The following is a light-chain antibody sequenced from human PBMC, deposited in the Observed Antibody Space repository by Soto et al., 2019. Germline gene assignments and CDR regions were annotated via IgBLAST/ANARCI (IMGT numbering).Light chain of an antibody. CDR2: EVS. CDR1: SSDVGGYNH. Sequence: QSALTQPPSASGSPGQSVTISCTGTSSDVGGYNHVSWYQQHPGKAPKLMISEVSKRPSGVPDRFSGAKSGNTASLTVSGLQAEDEADYYCSSFAGNNNLVFGGGTKLTVL. J-gene: IGLJ2*01. CDR3: SSFAGNNNLV. V-gene: IGLV2-8*01.